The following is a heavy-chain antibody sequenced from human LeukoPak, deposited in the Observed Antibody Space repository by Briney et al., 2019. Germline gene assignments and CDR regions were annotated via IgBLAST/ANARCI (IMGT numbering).Heavy chain of an antibody. CDR2: INPNSGDT. Sequence: ASVKVSCKASGYTFTSYYMHWVRQAPGQGLEWMGWINPNSGDTNYAQKFQGRVTMTRDTSISTAYMELSRLRSDDTAVYYCARDSSSGWYSVYYYYMDVWGKGTTVTVSS. CDR3: ARDSSSGWYSVYYYYMDV. D-gene: IGHD6-19*01. V-gene: IGHV1-2*02. CDR1: GYTFTSYY. J-gene: IGHJ6*03.